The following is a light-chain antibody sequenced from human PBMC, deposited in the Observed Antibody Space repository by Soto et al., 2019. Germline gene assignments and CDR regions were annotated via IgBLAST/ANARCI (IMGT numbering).Light chain of an antibody. CDR1: SSDVGGSNP. J-gene: IGLJ1*01. V-gene: IGLV2-14*01. CDR2: EVS. CDR3: NSQTTSGIRV. Sequence: QSVLTQPASVSGSPGQSITISCTETSSDVGGSNPVSWYQHHPGKAPRLIIYEVSYRPSGVSNRFSGSKSGYTASLTISGLQAEDEADYYCNSQTTSGIRVFGTGTKVTVL.